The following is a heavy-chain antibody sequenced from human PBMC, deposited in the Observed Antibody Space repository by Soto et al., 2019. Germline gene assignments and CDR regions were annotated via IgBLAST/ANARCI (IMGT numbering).Heavy chain of an antibody. D-gene: IGHD2-2*01. CDR3: ARDESAGSSTSN. Sequence: DVQLVESGGGLVKPGGSLRLSCVASGPTFSTYGMNWIRQTPGKGLEWVSSITSSGSYLHYADSVQGRFTVSRDNAKNSMYLQMNSLRVEDTAVYFCARDESAGSSTSNWGQGTLVTVSS. CDR2: ITSSGSYL. CDR1: GPTFSTYG. J-gene: IGHJ4*02. V-gene: IGHV3-21*01.